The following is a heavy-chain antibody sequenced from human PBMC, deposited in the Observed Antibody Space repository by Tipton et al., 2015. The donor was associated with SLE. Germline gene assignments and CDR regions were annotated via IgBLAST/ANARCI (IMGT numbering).Heavy chain of an antibody. CDR2: IYPGDSDT. CDR3: ARHWDMVQGGGAFDI. D-gene: IGHD3-10*01. V-gene: IGHV5-51*01. Sequence: QLVQSGAEVKKPGASVKISCKGSGYSFTSYWIGWVRQMPGKGLEWMGIIYPGDSDTRYSPSFQGQVTISADKSISTAYLQWSSLKASDTAMYYCARHWDMVQGGGAFDIWGQGTMVTVSS. CDR1: GYSFTSYW. J-gene: IGHJ3*02.